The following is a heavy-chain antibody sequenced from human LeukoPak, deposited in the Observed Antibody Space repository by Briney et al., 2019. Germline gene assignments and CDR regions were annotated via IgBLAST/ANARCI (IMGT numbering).Heavy chain of an antibody. Sequence: ASVKVSCKASGYTFTGYYMHWVRQAPGQGLEWMGWINPNSGGTNYAQKFQGGVTMTRDTSISTAYMELSRLRSDDTAVYYCARVPAAIRKGLNIWGQGTMVTVSS. CDR2: INPNSGGT. D-gene: IGHD2-2*02. CDR3: ARVPAAIRKGLNI. CDR1: GYTFTGYY. V-gene: IGHV1-2*02. J-gene: IGHJ3*02.